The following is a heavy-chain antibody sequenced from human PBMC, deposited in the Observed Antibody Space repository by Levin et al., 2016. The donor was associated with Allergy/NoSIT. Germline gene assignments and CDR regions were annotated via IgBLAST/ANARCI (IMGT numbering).Heavy chain of an antibody. CDR2: ISSRGGST. CDR1: GFSVSSNYA. D-gene: IGHD2/OR15-2a*01. V-gene: IGHV3-23*01. J-gene: IGHJ4*02. Sequence: GESLKISCAGSGFSVSSNYAMSWVRQAPGKGLEWVSGISSRGGSTYYAGTVEGRFTFSRDNSKNMLYLQMNRLRAEDTAVYYCARGPNSDTHRPDLWGQGTLVTVSS. CDR3: ARGPNSDTHRPDL.